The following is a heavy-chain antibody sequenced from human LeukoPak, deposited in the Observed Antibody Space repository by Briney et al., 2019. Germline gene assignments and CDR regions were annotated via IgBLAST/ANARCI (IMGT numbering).Heavy chain of an antibody. D-gene: IGHD2-2*01. V-gene: IGHV4-59*01. J-gene: IGHJ5*02. CDR1: GGSISSYY. Sequence: SETLSLTCTVSGGSISSYYWSWIRQPPGKGLEWIGYIHYSGNTNYNPSLNSRVTISVDTSKNQFSLRLSSVTAADTAIYYCARDLGYCSTASCYGWFDPWGQGTLVTVSS. CDR3: ARDLGYCSTASCYGWFDP. CDR2: IHYSGNT.